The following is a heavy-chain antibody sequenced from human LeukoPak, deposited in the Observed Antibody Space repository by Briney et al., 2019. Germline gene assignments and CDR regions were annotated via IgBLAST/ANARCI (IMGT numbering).Heavy chain of an antibody. Sequence: SETLSLTCTVSGGSISSSSYYWGWIRQPPGKGLEWIGSIYYSGSTYYNPSLKSRVTISVDTSKNQFSLKLSSVTAADTAVYYCARPHCSGGSCYLNYWGQGTLVTVSS. CDR2: IYYSGST. CDR1: GGSISSSSYY. D-gene: IGHD2-15*01. J-gene: IGHJ4*02. CDR3: ARPHCSGGSCYLNY. V-gene: IGHV4-39*01.